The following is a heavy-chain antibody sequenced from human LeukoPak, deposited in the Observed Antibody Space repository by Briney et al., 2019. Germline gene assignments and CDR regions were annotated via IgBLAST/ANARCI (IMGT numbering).Heavy chain of an antibody. Sequence: AETLSLTCTVSGASISGYYWSWIRQPPGKGLEWIGYIYYSGSTNYNPSLKSRVTISVDTSKNQFSLKLSSVTAADTAVYYCARGDGYNRYWGQGTLVTVSS. D-gene: IGHD5-24*01. V-gene: IGHV4-59*01. CDR3: ARGDGYNRY. CDR2: IYYSGST. J-gene: IGHJ4*02. CDR1: GASISGYY.